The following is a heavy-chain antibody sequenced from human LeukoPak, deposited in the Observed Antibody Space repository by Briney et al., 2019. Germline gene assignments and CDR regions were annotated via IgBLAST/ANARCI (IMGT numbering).Heavy chain of an antibody. CDR1: GFTFSSYA. CDR2: ISGSGGST. V-gene: IGHV3-23*01. Sequence: GGSLRLSCAASGFTFSSYAMSWVLQAPGKGLEWVSGISGSGGSTYCADSVKGRFTISRDNSKNTLYLQMNSLRAEDTAVYYCAKLPIVVVVAATWWFDPWGQGTLVTVSS. D-gene: IGHD2-15*01. J-gene: IGHJ5*02. CDR3: AKLPIVVVVAATWWFDP.